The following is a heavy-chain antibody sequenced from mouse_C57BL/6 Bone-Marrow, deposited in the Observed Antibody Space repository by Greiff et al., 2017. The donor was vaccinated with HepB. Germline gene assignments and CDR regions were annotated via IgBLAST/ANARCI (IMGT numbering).Heavy chain of an antibody. J-gene: IGHJ3*01. CDR1: GFNIKNTY. CDR2: IDPANGNT. CDR3: APHYYGSAWFAY. D-gene: IGHD1-1*01. Sequence: VQLQQSVAELVRPGASVKLSCTASGFNIKNTYMHSVKQRPEQGLEWIGRIDPANGNTKYAPKFQGKATITADTSSNTAYLQLSSLTSEDTAIYYCAPHYYGSAWFAYWGQGTLVTVSA. V-gene: IGHV14-3*01.